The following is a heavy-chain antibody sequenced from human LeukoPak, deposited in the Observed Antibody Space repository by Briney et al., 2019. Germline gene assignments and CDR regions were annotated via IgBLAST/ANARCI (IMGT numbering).Heavy chain of an antibody. V-gene: IGHV4-59*01. CDR1: GGSISSYY. CDR2: VAHNGNT. D-gene: IGHD1-26*01. J-gene: IGHJ5*02. Sequence: PWETLSLTCTVSGGSISSYYWSWIRQPPGKGLEWIGCVAHNGNTNYNPSLKSRVTMLIDTSKKQFSLKLTSVTAADTAVYYCARYGGGSRDGWFDPWGQGTLVTASS. CDR3: ARYGGGSRDGWFDP.